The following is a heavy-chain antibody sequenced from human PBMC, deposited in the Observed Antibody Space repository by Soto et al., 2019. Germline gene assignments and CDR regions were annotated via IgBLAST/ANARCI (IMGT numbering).Heavy chain of an antibody. V-gene: IGHV6-1*01. CDR3: TRDHSTRTIFCGMDV. D-gene: IGHD2-15*01. CDR2: TYYRSKWYN. Sequence: PSQTLSLTCAISGDSVFSNSAAWIWIRQTPSRGLEWLGRTYYRSKWYNDYAVSVKSRITINPDTSKNQFSLQLNSVTPEDTAVYYCTRDHSTRTIFCGMDVWGQGTTVTVSS. CDR1: GDSVFSNSAA. J-gene: IGHJ6*02.